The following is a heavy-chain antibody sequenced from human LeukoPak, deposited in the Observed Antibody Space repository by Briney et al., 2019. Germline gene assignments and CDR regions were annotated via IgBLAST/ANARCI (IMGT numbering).Heavy chain of an antibody. D-gene: IGHD6-13*01. CDR3: ARDNPYRSRWYNFDC. CDR2: VYNSRGT. J-gene: IGHJ4*02. V-gene: IGHV4-61*01. CDR1: GGSVSSGTYY. Sequence: SETLSLTCTVSGGSVSSGTYYWSWIRQPPGKGLEWIVSVYNSRGTNYHPSLKRRVTMSVDTSKNQFPLRLNSVTAADTAVYYCARDNPYRSRWYNFDCWGQGTLVTVSS.